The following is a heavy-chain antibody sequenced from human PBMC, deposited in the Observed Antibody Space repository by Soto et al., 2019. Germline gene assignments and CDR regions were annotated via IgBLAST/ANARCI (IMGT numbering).Heavy chain of an antibody. CDR2: ISTYNGNT. D-gene: IGHD2-2*01. CDR1: GYTFTSCG. CDR3: GRDLYQSVFYYGMDV. J-gene: IGHJ6*02. Sequence: ASVKVSCKASGYTFTSCGISWVRQAPGQGLEWMGWISTYNGNTNYAQKLQGRVTMTTDTSTSTAYMELRSLRSDDTAVYYCGRDLYQSVFYYGMDVWGQGTTVTVSS. V-gene: IGHV1-18*01.